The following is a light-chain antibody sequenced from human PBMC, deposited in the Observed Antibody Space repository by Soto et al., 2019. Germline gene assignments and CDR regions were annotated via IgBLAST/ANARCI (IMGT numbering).Light chain of an antibody. CDR3: CSCTSSHPGV. CDR2: DVN. CDR1: SSDVGAYNY. Sequence: QSALTQPRSVSGSPGQSVTISCTGTSSDVGAYNYVSWYQQHPGKAPKLMIYDVNKRPSGVPYRFSGSKSGNTASLTISGLQAEDEADYYCCSCTSSHPGVFGGGTKLTVL. V-gene: IGLV2-11*01. J-gene: IGLJ2*01.